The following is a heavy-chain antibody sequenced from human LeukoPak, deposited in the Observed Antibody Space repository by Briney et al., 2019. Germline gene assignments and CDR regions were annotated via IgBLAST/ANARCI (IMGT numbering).Heavy chain of an antibody. V-gene: IGHV3-23*01. D-gene: IGHD5-24*01. CDR2: ISGSGGST. CDR1: GFTFSSYA. J-gene: IGHJ3*02. CDR3: AKDGGKRWLQWEWGFYI. Sequence: PGGSLRLSCAASGFTFSSYAMSRVRQAPGKGLEWVSAISGSGGSTYYADSVKGRFTISRDNSKNTLYLQMNSLRAEDTAVYYCAKDGGKRWLQWEWGFYIWGQGTMVTVSS.